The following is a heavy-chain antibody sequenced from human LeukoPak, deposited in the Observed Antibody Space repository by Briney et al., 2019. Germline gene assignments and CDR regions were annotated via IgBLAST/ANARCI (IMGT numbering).Heavy chain of an antibody. CDR3: ATGRILWWPVDY. CDR1: GYTLTELS. Sequence: ASVKVSCKVSGYTLTELSMHWVRQAPGKGLEWMGGFDPEDGETIYAQKFQGRVTMTEDTSTDTAYMELSSLRSEDTAVYYRATGRILWWPVDYWGQGTLVTVSS. D-gene: IGHD2-21*01. V-gene: IGHV1-24*01. J-gene: IGHJ4*02. CDR2: FDPEDGET.